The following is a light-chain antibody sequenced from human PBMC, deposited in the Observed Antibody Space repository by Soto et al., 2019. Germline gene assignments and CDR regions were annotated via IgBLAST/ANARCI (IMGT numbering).Light chain of an antibody. CDR2: KAS. CDR3: QQYHSYSLT. Sequence: TQSPSTLSASVGDRVTITCRASQSISSWLAWYQQKPGKAPKLLIYKASSLEGGVPSRFSGSGSGTDFTLTISSLQPDDFATYYCQQYHSYSLTFGGGTK. J-gene: IGKJ4*01. V-gene: IGKV1-5*03. CDR1: QSISSW.